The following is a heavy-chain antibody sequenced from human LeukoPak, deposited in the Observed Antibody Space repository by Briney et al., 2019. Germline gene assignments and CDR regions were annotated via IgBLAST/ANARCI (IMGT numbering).Heavy chain of an antibody. CDR3: ARAGVGSLDAFDI. CDR2: ISGSGGGT. D-gene: IGHD1-26*01. J-gene: IGHJ3*02. Sequence: GGSLRLSCAASGFAFSSYSMTWVRQFPGKGLDCVSVISGSGGGTYYTDSVKGRFTISRDNSKNTLYLQMNSLRSEDTAVYYCARAGVGSLDAFDIWGQGTMVTVSS. CDR1: GFAFSSYS. V-gene: IGHV3-23*01.